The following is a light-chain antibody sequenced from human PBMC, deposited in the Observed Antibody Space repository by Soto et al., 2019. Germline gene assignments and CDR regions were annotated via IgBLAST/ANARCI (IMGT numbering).Light chain of an antibody. CDR2: EVS. Sequence: QSVGTQPDCLSFSPGQSITTSCTGTSSDVGGYNYVSWYQQHPGKAPKLMIYEVSNRPSGVSNRFSGSKSGNTASLTISGLQAEDEADYYCSSYTSSSTLEVFGGGTKGTVL. V-gene: IGLV2-14*01. J-gene: IGLJ2*01. CDR3: SSYTSSSTLEV. CDR1: SSDVGGYNY.